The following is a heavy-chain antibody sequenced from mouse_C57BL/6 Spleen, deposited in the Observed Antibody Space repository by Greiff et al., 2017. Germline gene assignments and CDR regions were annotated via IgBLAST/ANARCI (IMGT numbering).Heavy chain of an antibody. CDR3: ARGGYDYGWFAY. J-gene: IGHJ3*01. D-gene: IGHD2-4*01. V-gene: IGHV1-61*01. Sequence: VQLQQSGAELVRPGSSVKLSCKASGYTFTSYWMDWVKQRPGQGLEWIGNIYPSDSETHYNQKFKDKATLTVDKSSSTAYMQLSSLTSEDSAVYYCARGGYDYGWFAYWGQGTLVTVSA. CDR2: IYPSDSET. CDR1: GYTFTSYW.